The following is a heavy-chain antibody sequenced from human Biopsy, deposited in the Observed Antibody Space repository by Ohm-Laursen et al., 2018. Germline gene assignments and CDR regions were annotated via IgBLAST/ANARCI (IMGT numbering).Heavy chain of an antibody. J-gene: IGHJ2*01. V-gene: IGHV1-69*06. CDR3: AKFPLGAYDDSGSYRAVEHWYFDL. CDR2: SIPLFNTA. D-gene: IGHD3-22*01. Sequence: SVNASCKVSGGIFTNHSAGWVRQAPGQGLGRGGCSIPLFNTANYADKFQGRATLTADKSTTTAYMELSSLRSEDTAIYYCAKFPLGAYDDSGSYRAVEHWYFDLWGRGTLVTVSS. CDR1: GGIFTNHS.